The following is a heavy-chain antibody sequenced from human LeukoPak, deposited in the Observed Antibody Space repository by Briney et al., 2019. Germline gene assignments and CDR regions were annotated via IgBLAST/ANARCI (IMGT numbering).Heavy chain of an antibody. CDR2: IRYDGSSP. CDR1: GCTFSSYG. J-gene: IGHJ4*02. Sequence: GGTLSLSCAAPGCTFSSYGMHWVRQAPGEGVVWVAFIRYDGSSPRYTDSVKALFNISRDNSKNTVYLQMNSLRAEDTAGYCCAKRRDVAAGGSGAFDYWGQGSLVTVSS. D-gene: IGHD6-13*01. V-gene: IGHV3-30*02. CDR3: AKRRDVAAGGSGAFDY.